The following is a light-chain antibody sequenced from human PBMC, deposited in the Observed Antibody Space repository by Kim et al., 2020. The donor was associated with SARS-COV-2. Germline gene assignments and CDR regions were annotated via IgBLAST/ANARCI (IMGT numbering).Light chain of an antibody. CDR1: QSVNSH. CDR2: AAS. Sequence: EIVLTQSPATLSVSPGERVTLSCRASQSVNSHLAWYQQKRGQAPRLLIYAASTGATGVPARFSGSGSGTEFTLTISSLQSEDFAVYYCQHYKDWPITFGQGTKVDIK. J-gene: IGKJ1*01. CDR3: QHYKDWPIT. V-gene: IGKV3-15*01.